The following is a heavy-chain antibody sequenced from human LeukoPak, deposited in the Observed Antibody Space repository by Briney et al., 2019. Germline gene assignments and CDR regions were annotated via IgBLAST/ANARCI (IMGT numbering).Heavy chain of an antibody. J-gene: IGHJ4*02. CDR2: MYYRGST. CDR3: ARAGERLDYVWGSYRFDY. CDR1: GGSINSSSYY. D-gene: IGHD3-16*02. V-gene: IGHV4-39*07. Sequence: SETLSLTRTVSGGSINSSSYYWGWVRQPPGKGLEWIGSMYYRGSTYYNPSLKSRVTISVDTSKNQFSLKLSSVTAADTAVYYCARAGERLDYVWGSYRFDYWGQGTLVTVSS.